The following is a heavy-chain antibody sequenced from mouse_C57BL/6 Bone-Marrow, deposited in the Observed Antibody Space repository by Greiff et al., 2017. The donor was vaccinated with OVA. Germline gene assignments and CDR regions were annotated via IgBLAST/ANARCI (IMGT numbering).Heavy chain of an antibody. V-gene: IGHV1-31*01. CDR2: IYPYNGVS. J-gene: IGHJ4*01. D-gene: IGHD2-4*01. CDR1: GYSFTGYY. Sequence: EVKLMESGPELVKPGASVKISCKASGYSFTGYYMHWVKQSHGNILDWIGYIYPYNGVSSYNQKFKGKATLTVDKSSSTAYMELRSLTSEDSAVYYCARSYYDYGYAMDYWGQGTSVTVSS. CDR3: ARSYYDYGYAMDY.